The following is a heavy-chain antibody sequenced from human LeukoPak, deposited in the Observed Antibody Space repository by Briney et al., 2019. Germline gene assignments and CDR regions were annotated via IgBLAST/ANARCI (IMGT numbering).Heavy chain of an antibody. CDR2: ISSNGGST. Sequence: GGSLRLSCAASGFTFSSYAMHWVRQAPGKGLEYVSAISSNGGSTYYANSVKGRFTISRDNSKNTLYLQMGSLRAEDMAVYYCVRGTERSLVGAFDYWGQGTLVTVSS. D-gene: IGHD1-26*01. J-gene: IGHJ4*02. CDR3: VRGTERSLVGAFDY. CDR1: GFTFSSYA. V-gene: IGHV3-64*01.